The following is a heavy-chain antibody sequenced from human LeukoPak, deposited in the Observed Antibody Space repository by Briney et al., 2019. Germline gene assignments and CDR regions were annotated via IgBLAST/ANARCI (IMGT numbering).Heavy chain of an antibody. CDR2: ISYDGSNK. CDR3: AEDRYSYAFEYFQH. V-gene: IGHV3-30*18. D-gene: IGHD5-18*01. Sequence: GRSLTLSCAASGFTFSSYGMHWVRQAPGKGLEWVAVISYDGSNKYYADSVKGRFTISRDNSKNTLYLQMNSLRAEDTAVYYCAEDRYSYAFEYFQHWGQGTLVTVSS. J-gene: IGHJ1*01. CDR1: GFTFSSYG.